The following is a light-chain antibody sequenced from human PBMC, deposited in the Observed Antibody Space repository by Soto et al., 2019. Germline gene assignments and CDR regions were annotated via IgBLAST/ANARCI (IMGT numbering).Light chain of an antibody. CDR3: QQHNNWPPIT. CDR2: GAS. J-gene: IGKJ5*01. Sequence: ENVLTQSPGSLSLSPGERCTLSCSASQSVRSNLAWYQQKPGQSLRLLIYGASTRATGIPARFSGSGSGTEFTLTISSLQSEDFAVYYCQQHNNWPPITFGQGTRLEIK. V-gene: IGKV3-15*01. CDR1: QSVRSN.